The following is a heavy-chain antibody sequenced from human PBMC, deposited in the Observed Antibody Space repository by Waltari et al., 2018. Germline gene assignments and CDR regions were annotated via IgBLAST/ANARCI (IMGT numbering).Heavy chain of an antibody. D-gene: IGHD5-18*01. CDR1: GFTFSSYA. Sequence: EVRLLESGGGLVQAGGSLRLSCAASGFTFSSYAMSWVRQAPGKGLEWVSVIYSGGSTYYADSVKGRFTISRDNSKNTLYLQMNSLRAEDTAVYYCANIHLSDMVFFYWGQGTLVTVSS. CDR3: ANIHLSDMVFFY. CDR2: IYSGGST. J-gene: IGHJ4*02. V-gene: IGHV3-23*03.